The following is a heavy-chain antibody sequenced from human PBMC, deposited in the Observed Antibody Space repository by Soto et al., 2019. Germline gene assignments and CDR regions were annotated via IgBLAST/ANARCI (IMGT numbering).Heavy chain of an antibody. CDR1: GFTFSSYG. CDR2: IWDGGSNK. D-gene: IGHD6-6*01. Sequence: PGGALRLSCGASGFTFSSYGMHWGRQAPGKGLGGVAGIWDGGSNKYYADSVKGRFTISRDNSKNTLYLQMNSLRAEDTAVYYCAKEGLAARPDDAFDIWGQGTMVTVSS. J-gene: IGHJ3*02. V-gene: IGHV3-33*06. CDR3: AKEGLAARPDDAFDI.